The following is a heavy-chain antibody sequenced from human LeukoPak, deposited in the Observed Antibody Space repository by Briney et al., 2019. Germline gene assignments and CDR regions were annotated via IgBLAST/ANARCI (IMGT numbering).Heavy chain of an antibody. V-gene: IGHV3-30*18. CDR1: GFTFSSYG. D-gene: IGHD2-2*01. J-gene: IGHJ6*03. CDR2: ISYDGSNK. Sequence: TGGSLRLSCAASGFTFSSYGMHWVRQAPGKGLEWVAVISYDGSNKYYADSVKGRFTISRDNSKNTLYLQMNSLRAEDTAVYYCAKDRVVVPLDYYYYYMDVWGKGTTVTVSS. CDR3: AKDRVVVPLDYYYYYMDV.